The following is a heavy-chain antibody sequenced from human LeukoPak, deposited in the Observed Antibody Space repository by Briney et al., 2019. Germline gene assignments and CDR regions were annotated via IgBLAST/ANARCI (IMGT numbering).Heavy chain of an antibody. CDR1: GYNFTNYW. D-gene: IGHD2-15*01. CDR3: ARQFCSGGSCYSDY. V-gene: IGHV5-10-1*01. CDR2: IDPSDSYN. Sequence: GESLKISCKGSGYNFTNYWISWVRQMPGKGLEWMGTIDPSDSYNNYSPSFQGHVTISADKSISTAYLQWSSLKASDTAMYYCARQFCSGGSCYSDYWGQGTLVTVPS. J-gene: IGHJ4*02.